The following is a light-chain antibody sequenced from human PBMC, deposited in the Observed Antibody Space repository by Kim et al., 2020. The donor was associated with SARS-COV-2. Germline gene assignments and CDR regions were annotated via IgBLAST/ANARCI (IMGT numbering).Light chain of an antibody. CDR1: QSISSEF. J-gene: IGKJ2*01. CDR2: GAS. V-gene: IGKV3-20*01. Sequence: QGERAALSGRASQSISSEFLAWYQQISGQPPRLLIFGASNRAAGIPDRFSGGGSVTDFTLTITRLEPADSAVYYCQQYTTSPPAYTFGQGTKLEI. CDR3: QQYTTSPPAYT.